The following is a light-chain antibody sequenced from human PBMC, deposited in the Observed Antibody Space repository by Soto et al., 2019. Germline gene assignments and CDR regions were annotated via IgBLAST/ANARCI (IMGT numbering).Light chain of an antibody. CDR1: SSNVGFNA. CDR3: AAWDDSLRGVV. J-gene: IGLJ3*02. V-gene: IGLV1-47*02. CDR2: GNS. Sequence: QSVLTQPPSASGAPGQRVTLSCIGGSSNVGFNAVNWYQQLPGAAPKLLIHGNSQRPSGVPDRFSGSKSGTSASLAIIGLRAEDEAHYYCAAWDDSLRGVVSGGGTKLTVL.